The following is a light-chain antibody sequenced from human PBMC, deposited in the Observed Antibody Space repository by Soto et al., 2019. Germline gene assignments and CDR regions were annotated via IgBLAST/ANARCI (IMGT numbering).Light chain of an antibody. CDR1: SSNIGTPYD. V-gene: IGLV1-40*01. J-gene: IGLJ2*01. Sequence: QSVLTQPHSVSGAPGQRVTISCTGSSSNIGTPYDVHWYQQLPGTAPKLLICGNSNRPSGVPDRFSGSKSGTSASLAITGLQAEDEADYYCQSYDSSLSGYVIFGGGTKLTVL. CDR2: GNS. CDR3: QSYDSSLSGYVI.